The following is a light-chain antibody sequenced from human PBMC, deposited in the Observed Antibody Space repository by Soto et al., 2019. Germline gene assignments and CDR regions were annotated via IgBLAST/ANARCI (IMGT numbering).Light chain of an antibody. Sequence: QSALTQPPSVSGSPGQSVTISCTGTSSDVGSYNRVSWYQQPPGTAPKLMIYEVSNRPSGVPDRFSGSKSGNTASLAISGLQAEDEPDYYCSSYTSNNNYVFGTGTKLTVL. CDR2: EVS. V-gene: IGLV2-18*02. CDR3: SSYTSNNNYV. CDR1: SSDVGSYNR. J-gene: IGLJ1*01.